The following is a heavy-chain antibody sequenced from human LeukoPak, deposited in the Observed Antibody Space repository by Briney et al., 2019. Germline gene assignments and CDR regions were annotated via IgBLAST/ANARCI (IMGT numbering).Heavy chain of an antibody. D-gene: IGHD6-13*01. J-gene: IGHJ6*02. Sequence: SVKFSCKASGGTFGSYAISWVRQAPGQGLEWMGGIIPIFGTANYAQKFQGRVTITADESTSTAYMELSSLRSEDTAVYYCAREENSSSWYGDIDPSSYYYYGMDVWGQGTTVTVSS. CDR3: AREENSSSWYGDIDPSSYYYYGMDV. CDR1: GGTFGSYA. V-gene: IGHV1-69*13. CDR2: IIPIFGTA.